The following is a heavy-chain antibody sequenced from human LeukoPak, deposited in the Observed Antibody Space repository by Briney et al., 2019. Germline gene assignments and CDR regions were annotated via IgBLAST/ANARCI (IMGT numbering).Heavy chain of an antibody. J-gene: IGHJ4*02. V-gene: IGHV1-8*01. Sequence: ASVTVSCKASGYTFTSYDINWVRQAPGQGLEWMGWMNPNSGNTGYAQKFQGRVTMTRNTSISTAYMELSSLRSEDTAVYYCARFIYGSGSYLPLFDYWGQGTLVTVSS. CDR2: MNPNSGNT. D-gene: IGHD3-10*01. CDR1: GYTFTSYD. CDR3: ARFIYGSGSYLPLFDY.